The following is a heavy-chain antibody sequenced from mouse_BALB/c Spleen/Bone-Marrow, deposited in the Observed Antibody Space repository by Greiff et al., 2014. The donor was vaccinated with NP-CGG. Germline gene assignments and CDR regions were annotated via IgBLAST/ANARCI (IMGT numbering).Heavy chain of an antibody. J-gene: IGHJ2*01. D-gene: IGHD1-2*01. CDR1: GYTFSSYW. Sequence: VQLQQSGAELMKPGASVKISCKATGYTFSSYWIEWVKQRPGHGLEWIGEILPGNGNTNSNEKFKGKATFTADTSSNTAYMQLSSLPSEAPAVFFCARVPHSLLRPYYFAYWGQGTTLTVSP. CDR2: ILPGNGNT. V-gene: IGHV1-9*01. CDR3: ARVPHSLLRPYYFAY.